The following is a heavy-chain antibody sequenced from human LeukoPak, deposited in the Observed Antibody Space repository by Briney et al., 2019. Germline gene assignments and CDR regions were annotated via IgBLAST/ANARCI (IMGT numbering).Heavy chain of an antibody. V-gene: IGHV4-4*02. Sequence: SETLSLTCAVSGGSISRSDWWSWVRQSPGMGLEWIGEIFHSGSTKYNPSLKSRVTISVDKSKNQFSLNLTSVTAADTAMYYCAREGGPYRPLDYSGQGTLVTVAS. CDR3: AREGGPYRPLDY. J-gene: IGHJ4*02. CDR1: GGSISRSDW. CDR2: IFHSGST.